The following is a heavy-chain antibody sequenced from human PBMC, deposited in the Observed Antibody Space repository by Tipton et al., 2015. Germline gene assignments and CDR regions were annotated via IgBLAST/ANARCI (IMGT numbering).Heavy chain of an antibody. CDR1: GGSVTSGSYY. CDR3: AREVWYNDSTGYDY. D-gene: IGHD3-22*01. J-gene: IGHJ4*02. Sequence: LRLSCTVSGGSVTSGSYYWNWIRQPPGKGLEWIGEINHSGSTNYNPSLKSRVTMSVDTSKNQFSLHLSSVTAADTAVYYCAREVWYNDSTGYDYWGQGTLVTVSS. V-gene: IGHV4-61*01. CDR2: INHSGST.